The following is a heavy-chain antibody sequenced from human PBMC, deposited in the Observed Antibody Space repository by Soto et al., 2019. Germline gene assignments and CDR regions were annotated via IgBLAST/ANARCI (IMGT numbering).Heavy chain of an antibody. J-gene: IGHJ4*02. CDR1: GFTFNNYA. V-gene: IGHV3-23*01. CDR3: AKDRLAGNFDY. CDR2: ISNTGGST. Sequence: GSLRLSCAASGFTFNNYAMNWVRQAPGKGLEWVATISNTGGSTYYADSVKGRFTISRDNSKNTLYLQMNSLRVEDTAVYYCAKDRLAGNFDYWGQGTQVTVSS.